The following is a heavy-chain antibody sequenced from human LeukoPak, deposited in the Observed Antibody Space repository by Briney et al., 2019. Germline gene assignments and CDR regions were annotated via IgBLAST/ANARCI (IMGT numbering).Heavy chain of an antibody. CDR1: GGAISYYY. V-gene: IGHV4-59*01. D-gene: IGHD1-26*01. CDR2: IYYTGNT. CDR3: ARGGNYWPQWWFDP. J-gene: IGHJ5*02. Sequence: PSETLSLTCTVPGGAISYYYWNWIRQPPGKGLEWIGYIYYTGNTNYNPSLKSRVTMSLDASKNQFSLELNSVTPADTAVYYCARGGNYWPQWWFDPWGRGTLVSVSS.